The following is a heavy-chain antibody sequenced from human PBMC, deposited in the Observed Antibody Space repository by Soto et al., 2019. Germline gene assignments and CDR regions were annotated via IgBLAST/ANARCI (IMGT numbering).Heavy chain of an antibody. J-gene: IGHJ4*02. CDR1: GFTFSTYG. D-gene: IGHD4-17*01. V-gene: IGHV3-30*03. CDR2: ISFDGSNK. CDR3: ARMSTAVSLY. Sequence: GGSLRLSCAASGFTFSTYGMHWVRQAPGTGLEWVAVISFDGSNKYYADSVKGRFTISRDNAKNSLYLQMNSLRAEDTAVYYCARMSTAVSLYWGQGTLVTV.